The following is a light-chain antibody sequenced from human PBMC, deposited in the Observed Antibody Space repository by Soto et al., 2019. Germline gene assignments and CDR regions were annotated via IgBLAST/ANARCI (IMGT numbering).Light chain of an antibody. CDR1: QDLGTW. Sequence: DIQMTQSPSYVSAFVGDTVTITCRASQDLGTWLAWYQQKPGKAPKILIYGATTLQNGVPSRFSGSGSGTDFTLTITSLQPEEIGAYYCQQAIRLPTFGQGTRLQ. V-gene: IGKV1-12*01. CDR2: GAT. J-gene: IGKJ5*01. CDR3: QQAIRLPT.